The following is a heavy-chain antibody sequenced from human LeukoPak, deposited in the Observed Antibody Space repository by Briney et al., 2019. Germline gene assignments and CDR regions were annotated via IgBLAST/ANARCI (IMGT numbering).Heavy chain of an antibody. D-gene: IGHD3-10*01. J-gene: IGHJ3*02. Sequence: GGSLRLSCAASGFTFSSYSMNWVRPALGKGLGWVSSISSSSYIYYADSVKGRFTISRDNAKNSLYLQMNSLRAEDTAVYYCAGTGPHDAFDIWGQGTMVTVSS. CDR3: AGTGPHDAFDI. CDR2: ISSSSYI. CDR1: GFTFSSYS. V-gene: IGHV3-21*01.